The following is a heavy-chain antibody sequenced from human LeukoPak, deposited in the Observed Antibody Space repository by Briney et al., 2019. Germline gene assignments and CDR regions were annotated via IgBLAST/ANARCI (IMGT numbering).Heavy chain of an antibody. CDR3: ARGDYDSSGYYSPYFDY. D-gene: IGHD3-22*01. Sequence: PSETLSLTCTVSGGSISSGGYYWSWIRQHPGKGLEWIGYIYYSGSTYYNPSLKSRVTISVDTSKNQFSLKLSSVTAADTAVYYCARGDYDSSGYYSPYFDYWGQGTLVTVSS. V-gene: IGHV4-31*03. CDR1: GGSISSGGYY. J-gene: IGHJ4*02. CDR2: IYYSGST.